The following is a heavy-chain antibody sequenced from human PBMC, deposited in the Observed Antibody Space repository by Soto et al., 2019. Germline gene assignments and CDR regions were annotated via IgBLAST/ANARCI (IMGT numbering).Heavy chain of an antibody. CDR3: ASSGSYQSGY. J-gene: IGHJ4*02. D-gene: IGHD1-26*01. CDR2: IYYSGST. CDR1: GGPVSSGSYY. V-gene: IGHV4-61*01. Sequence: PSETLSLTCTVSGGPVSSGSYYWSWIRQPPGKGLEWIGYIYYSGSTNYNPSLKSRVTISVDTSKNQFSLKLSSVTAADTAVYYCASSGSYQSGYWGQGTLVTVSS.